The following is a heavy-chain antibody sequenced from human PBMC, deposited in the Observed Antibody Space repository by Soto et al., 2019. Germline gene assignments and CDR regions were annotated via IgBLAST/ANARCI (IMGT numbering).Heavy chain of an antibody. CDR3: ARDRGYCSSTSCYPYYYYGMDV. CDR1: GGTFSSYA. D-gene: IGHD2-2*01. CDR2: IIPIFGTA. J-gene: IGHJ6*02. V-gene: IGHV1-69*13. Sequence: SVKVSCKASGGTFSSYAISWVRQAPGQGLEWMGGIIPIFGTANYAQKFQGRVTITADESTSTAYMELSSLRSEDTAVYYCARDRGYCSSTSCYPYYYYGMDVWGQGTTVTVSS.